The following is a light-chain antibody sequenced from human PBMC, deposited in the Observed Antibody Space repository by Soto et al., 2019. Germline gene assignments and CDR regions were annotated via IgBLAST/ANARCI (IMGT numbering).Light chain of an antibody. J-gene: IGKJ1*01. CDR2: KAS. CDR3: QQYNNYSPRT. CDR1: QTSNC. Sequence: DIQMTQSPSTLSASVGDRVTITCRASQTSNCLAWYQQKPGKAPKLLIYKASSLESGVPSRFSGSGSGTEFTLTISSLQPDDFATYYCQQYNNYSPRTFGQGTKLEIK. V-gene: IGKV1-5*03.